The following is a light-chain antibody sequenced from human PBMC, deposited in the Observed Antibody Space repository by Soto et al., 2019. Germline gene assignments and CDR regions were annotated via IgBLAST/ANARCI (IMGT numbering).Light chain of an antibody. CDR2: NVY. CDR1: SSDVGAYNF. J-gene: IGLJ1*01. CDR3: SAYTVSRTYV. V-gene: IGLV2-14*03. Sequence: QSVLTQPASVSGSPGQSITISCTGTSSDVGAYNFVSWHQQHPGKAPKLMLYNVYDRPSGISYSFSGSKSGNTASLTISGLQGEDEADYYCSAYTVSRTYVFGTGTKVTVL.